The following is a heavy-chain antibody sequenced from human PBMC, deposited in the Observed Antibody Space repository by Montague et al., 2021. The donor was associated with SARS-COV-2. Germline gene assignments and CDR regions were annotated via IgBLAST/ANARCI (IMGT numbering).Heavy chain of an antibody. Sequence: TLSLTCTVSGGSISRGYYYWSWIRLPARKGLEWLGRIYRSGSPNYXXXLESRVVLSVDTSRNQFSVKMTSVTAADTAMYYCARGVDTGVVTVTGGFDSWGQGTLIIVSS. V-gene: IGHV4-61*02. CDR1: GGSISRGYYY. CDR3: ARGVDTGVVTVTGGFDS. D-gene: IGHD5-18*01. J-gene: IGHJ4*02. CDR2: IYRSGSP.